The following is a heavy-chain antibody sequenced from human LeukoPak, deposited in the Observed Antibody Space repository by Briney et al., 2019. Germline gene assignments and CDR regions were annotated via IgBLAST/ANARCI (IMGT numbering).Heavy chain of an antibody. CDR1: GFTFSTYD. D-gene: IGHD4-17*01. CDR3: ARTTVTQYFQH. V-gene: IGHV3-13*04. CDR2: VDTGGGT. J-gene: IGHJ1*01. Sequence: PGGSLRLSCAASGFTFSTYDMHWVRQATGEGLEWVSAVDTGGGTYYPGSVKGRFTISRDNAKSSLYLQMNSLRAEDTAVYYCARTTVTQYFQHWGQGTLVTVSS.